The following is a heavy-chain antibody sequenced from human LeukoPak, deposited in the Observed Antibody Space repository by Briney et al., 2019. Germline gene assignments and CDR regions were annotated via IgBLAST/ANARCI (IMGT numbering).Heavy chain of an antibody. J-gene: IGHJ3*02. V-gene: IGHV3-48*04. D-gene: IGHD1-26*01. Sequence: PGGSLRLSCAASGFTFSSYGMHWVRQAPGKGLEWVSYISSSSSTIYYAGSVKGRFTISRDNAKNSLYLQMNSLRAEDTAVYYCARRPRGATRGFDAFDIWGQGTMVTVSS. CDR2: ISSSSSTI. CDR1: GFTFSSYG. CDR3: ARRPRGATRGFDAFDI.